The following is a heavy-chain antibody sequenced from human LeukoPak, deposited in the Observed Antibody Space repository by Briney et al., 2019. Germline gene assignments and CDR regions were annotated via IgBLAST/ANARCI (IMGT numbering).Heavy chain of an antibody. D-gene: IGHD5-12*01. V-gene: IGHV4-39*07. CDR2: IYYSGST. Sequence: PSETLSPTCTVSGGSISGTSYYWGWIRQPPGKGLEWIGSIYYSGSTYYNPSLKSRVTISVDTSKNQFSLKLSSVTAADTAVYYCAREAQRLRFGYYYYMDVWGKGTTVTVSS. CDR3: AREAQRLRFGYYYYMDV. CDR1: GGSISGTSYY. J-gene: IGHJ6*03.